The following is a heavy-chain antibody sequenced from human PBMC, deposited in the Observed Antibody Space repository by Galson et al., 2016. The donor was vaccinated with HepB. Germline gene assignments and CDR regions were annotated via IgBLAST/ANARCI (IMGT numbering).Heavy chain of an antibody. V-gene: IGHV2-5*02. J-gene: IGHJ6*02. CDR2: IYWDDDK. CDR1: GFSLNTYSVG. CDR3: AHSRRIATVRGATGYYVMDV. D-gene: IGHD3-10*01. Sequence: PALVKPTQTLTLTCTFSGFSLNTYSVGVGWMRQPPGKAPEWLALIYWDDDKGYNPSLESRLSITKDTSKNQVVLTVANMDPVDTATYYCAHSRRIATVRGATGYYVMDVWGQGTAVTVSS.